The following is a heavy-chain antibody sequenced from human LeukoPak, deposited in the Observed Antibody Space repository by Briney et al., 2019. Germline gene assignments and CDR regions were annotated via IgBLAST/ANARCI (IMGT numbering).Heavy chain of an antibody. D-gene: IGHD3-10*01. CDR3: ARRMVRGVIIN. Sequence: SETLSLTCAVSGYSISSGYYWGWIRQPPGKGLEWIGSIYHSGSTYYNPSLKSRVTISVDTSKNQFSLKLSSVTGADTAVYYCARRMVRGVIINWGQGTLVTVSS. J-gene: IGHJ4*02. CDR1: GYSISSGYY. CDR2: IYHSGST. V-gene: IGHV4-38-2*01.